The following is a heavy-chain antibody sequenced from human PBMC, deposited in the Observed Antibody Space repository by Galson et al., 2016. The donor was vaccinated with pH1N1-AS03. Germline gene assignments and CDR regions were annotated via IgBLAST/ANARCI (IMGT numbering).Heavy chain of an antibody. D-gene: IGHD3-10*01. Sequence: SLRLSCAASEFTFSIYHMSWVRQAPGKGLEWVSYINSRSDTIYYADSVKGRFTISRHNAKNSLYLQMPGLRVEDTAVYYCARDRSYYDSGAYFDINDIWGQGTMVTVSS. CDR2: INSRSDTI. V-gene: IGHV3-48*01. CDR3: ARDRSYYDSGAYFDINDI. J-gene: IGHJ3*02. CDR1: EFTFSIYH.